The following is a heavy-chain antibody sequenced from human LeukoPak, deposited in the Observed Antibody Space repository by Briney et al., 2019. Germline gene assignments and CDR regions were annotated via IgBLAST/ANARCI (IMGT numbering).Heavy chain of an antibody. D-gene: IGHD6-19*01. CDR3: ARDGYPPLTAVAGTYETYYYYGMDV. J-gene: IGHJ6*02. CDR1: GYTFTSYY. V-gene: IGHV1-46*01. CDR2: INPSGGST. Sequence: ASVKVSCKASGYTFTSYYMHWVRQAPGQGLEWMGIINPSGGSTSYAQKIQGRVTMTRDTSTSTVYMELSSLRSEDTAVYYCARDGYPPLTAVAGTYETYYYYGMDVWGQGTTVTVSS.